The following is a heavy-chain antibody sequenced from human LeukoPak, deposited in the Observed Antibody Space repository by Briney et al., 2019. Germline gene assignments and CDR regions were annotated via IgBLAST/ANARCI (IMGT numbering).Heavy chain of an antibody. D-gene: IGHD3-22*01. CDR1: GGSISSSNW. CDR2: IYHSGST. J-gene: IGHJ6*03. CDR3: ARGHYDSSGYYYYYYYMDV. V-gene: IGHV4-4*02. Sequence: SETLSLTCAVSGGSISSSNWWSWVRQPPGKGLEWIGEIYHSGSTNYNPSLKSRVTISVDKSKNQFSLKLSSVTAADTAVYYCARGHYDSSGYYYYYYYMDVWGKGTTVTVSS.